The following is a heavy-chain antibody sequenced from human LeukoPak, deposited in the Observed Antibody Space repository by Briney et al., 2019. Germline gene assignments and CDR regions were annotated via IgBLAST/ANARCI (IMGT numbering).Heavy chain of an antibody. D-gene: IGHD4-17*01. Sequence: SVKVSCKASGGTFSSYAVSWVRQAPGQGLEWMGGIIPIFGTANYAQKFQGRVTITTDESTSTAYMELSSLRSEDTAVYYCARDDGLRPTSQYFQHWGQGTLVTVSS. CDR3: ARDDGLRPTSQYFQH. CDR1: GGTFSSYA. CDR2: IIPIFGTA. V-gene: IGHV1-69*05. J-gene: IGHJ1*01.